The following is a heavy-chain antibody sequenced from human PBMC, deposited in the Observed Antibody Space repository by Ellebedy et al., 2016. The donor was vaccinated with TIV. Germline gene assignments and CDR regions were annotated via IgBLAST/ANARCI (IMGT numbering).Heavy chain of an antibody. CDR2: ISSSSSYT. Sequence: GESLKISCAASGFTFSDYYMSWIRQAPGKGLEWVSYISSSSSYTNYADSVKGRFAISRDNAKKSLYLQMNSLRAEDTAVYYCARDGANNGYDMFDYWGQGTLVTVSS. CDR3: ARDGANNGYDMFDY. J-gene: IGHJ4*02. CDR1: GFTFSDYY. V-gene: IGHV3-11*06. D-gene: IGHD5-12*01.